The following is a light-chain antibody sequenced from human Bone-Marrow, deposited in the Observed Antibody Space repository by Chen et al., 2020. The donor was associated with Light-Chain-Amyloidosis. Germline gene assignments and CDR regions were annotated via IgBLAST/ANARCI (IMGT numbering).Light chain of an antibody. CDR1: DIGSEN. CDR3: QVWARSAVV. V-gene: IGLV3-9*01. CDR2: RDN. Sequence: SYELSQPVSMSVALGQTARIPCGAKDIGSENVHWYQQKPGRAPVLVMYRDNNRPSGIPERFSGSNSGNTDTLTIYRAQDGDEAEYYCQVWARSAVVFGGGTKLTVL. J-gene: IGLJ2*01.